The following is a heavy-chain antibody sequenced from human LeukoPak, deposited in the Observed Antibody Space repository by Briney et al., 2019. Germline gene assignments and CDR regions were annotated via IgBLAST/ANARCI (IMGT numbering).Heavy chain of an antibody. J-gene: IGHJ4*02. Sequence: GSLRLSCAASGFTFSSHAMNWVRQAPGKGLEWIGTFSNGATYYTPSLKSRVTISIDTSRNEFSLKLSSVTAADTAVYYCARDSNSRRFGYWGQGTLVAVSS. D-gene: IGHD4-11*01. V-gene: IGHV4-38-2*02. CDR3: ARDSNSRRFGY. CDR2: FSNGAT. CDR1: GFTFSSHA.